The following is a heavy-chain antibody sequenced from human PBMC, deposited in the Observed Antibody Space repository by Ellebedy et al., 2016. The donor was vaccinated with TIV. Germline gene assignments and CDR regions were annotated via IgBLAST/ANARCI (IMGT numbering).Heavy chain of an antibody. Sequence: ASVKVSCKASGYTFTSYAMHWVRQAPGQGLEWMGWINAGNGNTKYSQKFQGRVTITRDTSASTAYMELSSLRSEDTAVYYCAEGSGSYYGMDVWGQGTTVTVSS. CDR2: INAGNGNT. D-gene: IGHD3-10*01. V-gene: IGHV1-3*01. CDR3: AEGSGSYYGMDV. J-gene: IGHJ6*02. CDR1: GYTFTSYA.